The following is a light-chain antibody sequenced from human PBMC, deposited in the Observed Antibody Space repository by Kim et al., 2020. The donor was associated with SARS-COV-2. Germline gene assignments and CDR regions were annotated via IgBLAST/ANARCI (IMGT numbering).Light chain of an antibody. J-gene: IGKJ4*01. CDR2: GAA. V-gene: IGKV3-15*01. Sequence: VSARERATISCRASQSINSNLAWYQQKPGQAPRLLMYGAATRSSGIPARFSGSWSGTEFTLTIDSLQSEDFAVYYCQQYNSWPLTFGGGTKVDIK. CDR3: QQYNSWPLT. CDR1: QSINSN.